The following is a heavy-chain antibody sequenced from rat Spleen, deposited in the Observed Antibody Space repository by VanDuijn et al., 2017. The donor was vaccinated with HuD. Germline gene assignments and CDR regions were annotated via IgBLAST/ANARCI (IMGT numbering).Heavy chain of an antibody. CDR3: ARELDQFDF. CDR2: IAKAGDGT. Sequence: EVQLVESGGGLVQPGRSLKLSCVGSEFTFNRYWMTWIRQAPGKGLEWIASIAKAGDGTYYSDSVKGRFSVSRDNVKSTLSLQMDSLRSEDTATYYCARELDQFDFWGQGVLVTVSS. V-gene: IGHV5-31*01. J-gene: IGHJ2*01. CDR1: EFTFNRYW.